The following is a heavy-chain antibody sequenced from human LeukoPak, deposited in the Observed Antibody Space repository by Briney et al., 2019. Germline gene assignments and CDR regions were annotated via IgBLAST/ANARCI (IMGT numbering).Heavy chain of an antibody. CDR3: ARGRRVHSSGYPYYFDY. D-gene: IGHD3-22*01. CDR1: GGSISSGDYY. CDR2: IYYSGST. J-gene: IGHJ4*02. V-gene: IGHV4-30-4*01. Sequence: PSQTLSLTCTVSGGSISSGDYYWSWIRQPPGKGLEWIGYIYYSGSTYYNPSLKSRVTISVDTSKNQFSLKLSSVTAADTAVYYCARGRRVHSSGYPYYFDYWGQGTLVTVSS.